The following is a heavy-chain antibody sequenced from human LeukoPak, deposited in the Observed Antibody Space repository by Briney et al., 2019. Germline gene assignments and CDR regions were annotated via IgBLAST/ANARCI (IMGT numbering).Heavy chain of an antibody. CDR3: ASHGITMEEHFQH. D-gene: IGHD3-10*01. CDR2: IRGGGATT. CDR1: GFTFSTYA. Sequence: GGSLRLSCAASGFTFSTYAMSWVRQAPGKGLEWVSAIRGGGATTYYADSVKGRFTTSRDNSKNTLYLQMNSPRAEDTAVYYCASHGITMEEHFQHWGQGTLVTVSS. J-gene: IGHJ1*01. V-gene: IGHV3-23*01.